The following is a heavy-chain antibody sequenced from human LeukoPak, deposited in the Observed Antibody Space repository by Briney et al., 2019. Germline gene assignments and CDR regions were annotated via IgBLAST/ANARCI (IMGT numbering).Heavy chain of an antibody. D-gene: IGHD1-26*01. Sequence: GRSLRLSCVGSGFTFGSNGMHWVRQAPGKGLDGVAVIYYDGSEQYYDDSVKGRFTISRDNSKNTLYLQMNSLRVEDKATYHCARWGAGRTADYWGQGTQVTVSS. CDR3: ARWGAGRTADY. V-gene: IGHV3-33*01. CDR2: IYYDGSEQ. CDR1: GFTFGSNG. J-gene: IGHJ4*02.